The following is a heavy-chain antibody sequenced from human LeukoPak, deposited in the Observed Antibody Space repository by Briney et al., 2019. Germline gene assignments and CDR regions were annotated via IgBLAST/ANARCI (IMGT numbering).Heavy chain of an antibody. V-gene: IGHV1-18*01. Sequence: GASVKVSCKASGYTFTSYGISWVRQAPGQGLEWMGWISAYNGNTNYAQKLQGRVTMTTDTSTSTAYMELRSLRSDDTAVYYCARDHRFNGDYGIGYWGQGTLVTVSS. CDR1: GYTFTSYG. J-gene: IGHJ4*02. D-gene: IGHD4-17*01. CDR3: ARDHRFNGDYGIGY. CDR2: ISAYNGNT.